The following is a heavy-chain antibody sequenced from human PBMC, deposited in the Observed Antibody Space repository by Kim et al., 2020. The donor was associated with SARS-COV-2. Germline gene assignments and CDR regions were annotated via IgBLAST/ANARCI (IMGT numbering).Heavy chain of an antibody. D-gene: IGHD2-15*01. CDR2: INHSGST. J-gene: IGHJ4*02. CDR1: GGSFSGYY. Sequence: SETLSLTCAVYGGSFSGYYWSWIRQPPGKGLEWIGEINHSGSTNYNPSLKSRVTISVDTSKNQFSLKLSSVTAADTAVYYCARIYSVVRFYDYWGQGTLVTVSS. V-gene: IGHV4-34*01. CDR3: ARIYSVVRFYDY.